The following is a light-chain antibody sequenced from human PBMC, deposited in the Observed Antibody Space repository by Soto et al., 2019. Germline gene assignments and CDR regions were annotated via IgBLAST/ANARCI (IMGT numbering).Light chain of an antibody. Sequence: IHMTQSPSSVSASVGYRFTITCGASQGIGSSLAWYQQKPGKAPNLLIYTVSSLQSGVPSRFRGSGSGTDFTLTISNLPPEDFETYYCQQSNSFPLTFGQGTRLEIK. CDR1: QGIGSS. V-gene: IGKV1-12*01. J-gene: IGKJ5*01. CDR3: QQSNSFPLT. CDR2: TVS.